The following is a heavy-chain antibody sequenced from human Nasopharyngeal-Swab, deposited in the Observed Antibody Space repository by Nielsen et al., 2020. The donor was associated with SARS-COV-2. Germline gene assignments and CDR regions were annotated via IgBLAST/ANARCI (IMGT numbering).Heavy chain of an antibody. J-gene: IGHJ6*03. V-gene: IGHV5-10-1*01. CDR2: IDPIDSHT. CDR3: ARQGTFMDV. D-gene: IGHD2/OR15-2a*01. Sequence: WIRQPPGKGLEWMGRIDPIDSHTNYRPSFEGHVTMSVDKYSSTAYLQWSSLKASDTAIYYCARQGTFMDVRGTGTTVTVSS.